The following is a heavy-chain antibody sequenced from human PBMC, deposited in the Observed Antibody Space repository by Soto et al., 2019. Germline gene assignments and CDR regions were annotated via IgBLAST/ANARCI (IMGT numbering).Heavy chain of an antibody. CDR1: VCTFSSYA. Sequence: PVGSLKLSCASSVCTFSSYAMHCVRHSPGKCLEWVAFISHDGNNTYYADSVKGRFSISRDNSKNTLYLQMNSLRTEDTAMFYCARPRYYY. CDR3: ARPRYYY. V-gene: IGHV3-30-3*01. J-gene: IGHJ6*01. CDR2: ISHDGNNT.